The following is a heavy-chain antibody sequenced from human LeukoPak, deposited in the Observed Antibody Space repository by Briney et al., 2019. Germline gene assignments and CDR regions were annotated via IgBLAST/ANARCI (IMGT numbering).Heavy chain of an antibody. D-gene: IGHD5-18*01. CDR3: ARGQKYRSGYTVTELGSGYFDY. V-gene: IGHV4-59*01. CDR2: IYYIGRT. J-gene: IGHJ4*02. CDR1: GCSLSSYY. Sequence: SETLSLTYSVSGCSLSSYYWSWIRQPPGKGLEWIGYIYYIGRTSYNPSLKSRVTISADTSKNQFSLRLSSVTAADTAVYYCARGQKYRSGYTVTELGSGYFDYWGQGTLVTVSS.